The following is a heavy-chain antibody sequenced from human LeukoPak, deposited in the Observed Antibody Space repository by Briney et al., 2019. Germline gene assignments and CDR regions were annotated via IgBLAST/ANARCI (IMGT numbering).Heavy chain of an antibody. D-gene: IGHD1-26*01. V-gene: IGHV4-59*12. J-gene: IGHJ4*02. CDR3: ARDSSKYSGSYPDY. CDR1: GGSISDYY. CDR2: THYSGTT. Sequence: SETLSLICTVSGGSISDYYWSWVRQPPGKGLEWIGYTHYSGTTNYNPSLKSRVTISVDTSKNQFSLKLSSVTAADTAVYYCARDSSKYSGSYPDYWGQGTLVTVSS.